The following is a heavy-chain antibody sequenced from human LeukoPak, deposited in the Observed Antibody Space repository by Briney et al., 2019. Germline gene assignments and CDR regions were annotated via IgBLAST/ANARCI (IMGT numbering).Heavy chain of an antibody. Sequence: GGSLRLSCAASGFNFNSYDMQWVRQSPGKGLEWVTFIRYDGSEKYYVDSVEGRFTISRDNSKNTLYLQMNSLRAEDTAVYYCATSVTGYSSPFYYWGQETLVTVSP. J-gene: IGHJ4*02. CDR3: ATSVTGYSSPFYY. V-gene: IGHV3-30*02. D-gene: IGHD6-13*01. CDR1: GFNFNSYD. CDR2: IRYDGSEK.